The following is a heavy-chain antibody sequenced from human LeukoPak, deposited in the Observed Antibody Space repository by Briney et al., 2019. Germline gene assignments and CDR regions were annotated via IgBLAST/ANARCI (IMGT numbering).Heavy chain of an antibody. Sequence: ASVKVSCKASGYTFTSYYMHWVRQAPGQGLEWMGIINPSGGSTTYAQKFQGRVTITRDTSTSTVYMELSSLRSEDTAVYYCARAGVAGRRFDYWGQGTLVTVSS. CDR1: GYTFTSYY. CDR2: INPSGGST. V-gene: IGHV1-46*01. J-gene: IGHJ4*02. D-gene: IGHD6-19*01. CDR3: ARAGVAGRRFDY.